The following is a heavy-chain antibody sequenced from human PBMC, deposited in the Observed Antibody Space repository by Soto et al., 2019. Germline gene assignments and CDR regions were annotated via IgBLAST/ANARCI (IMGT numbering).Heavy chain of an antibody. CDR3: ARDVEYSYGYSWAFDI. Sequence: GGSLRLSCAASGFTFSSYGMHWVRQAPGKGLEWVAVIWYDGSNKYYADSVKGRFTISRDNSKNTLYPQMNSLRAEDTAVYYCARDVEYSYGYSWAFDIWGQGTMVTVSS. CDR2: IWYDGSNK. J-gene: IGHJ3*02. D-gene: IGHD5-18*01. CDR1: GFTFSSYG. V-gene: IGHV3-33*01.